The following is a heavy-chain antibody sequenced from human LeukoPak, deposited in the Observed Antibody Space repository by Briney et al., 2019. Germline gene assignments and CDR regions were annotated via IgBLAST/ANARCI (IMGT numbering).Heavy chain of an antibody. Sequence: ASETLSLTCTVSGGSISSYYWSWIWQPPGKGLEWIGYIYYSGSTNYNPSLKSRVTISVDTSKNQFSLKLSSVTAADTAVYYCARDHLAPYSGSYFDYWGQGTLVTVSS. J-gene: IGHJ4*02. V-gene: IGHV4-59*12. CDR3: ARDHLAPYSGSYFDY. D-gene: IGHD1-26*01. CDR2: IYYSGST. CDR1: GGSISSYY.